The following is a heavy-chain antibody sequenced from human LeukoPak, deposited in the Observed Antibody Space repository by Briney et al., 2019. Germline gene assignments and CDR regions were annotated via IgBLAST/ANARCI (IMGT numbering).Heavy chain of an antibody. J-gene: IGHJ3*02. CDR1: GVSISSGSYY. Sequence: SETLSLTCTVSGVSISSGSYYWSWIRQPAGKGLEWIGRIYTTDGSTNYSPSLKSRVTISLDTSKNQFSLKLSSVTAADTAVYYCARVTSTLYVRIWGQGTMVTVSS. V-gene: IGHV4-61*02. D-gene: IGHD2-2*01. CDR3: ARVTSTLYVRI. CDR2: IYTTDGST.